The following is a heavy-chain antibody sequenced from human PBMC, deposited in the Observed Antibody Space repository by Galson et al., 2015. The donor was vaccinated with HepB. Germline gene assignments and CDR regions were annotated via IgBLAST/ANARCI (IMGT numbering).Heavy chain of an antibody. J-gene: IGHJ6*02. Sequence: CAISGDIVSSNYAVWNWIRQSPSRGLEWLGRTYYRSKWIYDYAESVKSRITITPDTSKNLVSLQLHSVIPEDAAVYYCAYGVDVWGQGTTVTVSS. CDR1: GDIVSSNYAV. CDR2: TYYRSKWIY. CDR3: AYGVDV. V-gene: IGHV6-1*01.